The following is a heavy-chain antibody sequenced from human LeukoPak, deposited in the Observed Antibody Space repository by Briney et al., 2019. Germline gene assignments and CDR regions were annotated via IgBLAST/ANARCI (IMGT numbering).Heavy chain of an antibody. J-gene: IGHJ4*02. CDR3: ASGVLLRFLEWLPSRPQYFDY. CDR2: FNPENGNT. Sequence: GASVNVSCKASGYSFVGYVITWVRQAPGQGLEWMGWFNPENGNTNYAQKVQGRVTMTTDTSTSTAYMELRSLRSDDTAVYYCASGVLLRFLEWLPSRPQYFDYWGQGTLVTVSS. CDR1: GYSFVGYV. D-gene: IGHD3-3*01. V-gene: IGHV1-18*01.